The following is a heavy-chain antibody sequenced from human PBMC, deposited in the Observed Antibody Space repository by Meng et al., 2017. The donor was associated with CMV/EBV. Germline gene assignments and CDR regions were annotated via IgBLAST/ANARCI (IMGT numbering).Heavy chain of an antibody. CDR3: ARVVLGTGGFDY. J-gene: IGHJ4*02. V-gene: IGHV4-61*01. D-gene: IGHD7-27*01. CDR2: IYYSEGT. CDR1: CVSVSSGSYY. Sequence: VSCVSVSSGSYYWSWIRQPPGKGLEWIGYIYYSEGTNYNPSLKSRVTISVDTSKNQFALKLSSVTAADTAVYYCARVVLGTGGFDYWGQGTLVTVSS.